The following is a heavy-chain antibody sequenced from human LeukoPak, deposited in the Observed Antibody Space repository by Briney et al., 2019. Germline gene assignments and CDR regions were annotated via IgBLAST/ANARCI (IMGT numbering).Heavy chain of an antibody. D-gene: IGHD4-23*01. CDR1: GFTFSSYG. CDR2: ISGTGSST. Sequence: GGSLRLSCAASGFTFSSYGMSWVRQAPGKGLEWVSAISGTGSSTYYADSVKGRFTISRDNAKESLYLQMHSLRAEDTAVYFCARGAYSTVLTGYWGQGTLVTVSS. CDR3: ARGAYSTVLTGY. J-gene: IGHJ4*02. V-gene: IGHV3-23*01.